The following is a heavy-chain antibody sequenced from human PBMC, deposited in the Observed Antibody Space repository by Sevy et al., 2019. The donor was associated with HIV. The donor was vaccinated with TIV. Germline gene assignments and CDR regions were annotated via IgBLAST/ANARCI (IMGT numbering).Heavy chain of an antibody. CDR1: GYTFTSYY. Sequence: ASVKVSCKASGYTFTSYYLHWVRQAPGQGLEWMGIINPSGGSTSYAQKFHVRVTMTRDTSTSTVYMKLSSLRSEDTAVYYCARAGGASGSYDLDAFDIWGQGTMVTVSS. CDR3: ARAGGASGSYDLDAFDI. V-gene: IGHV1-46*03. CDR2: INPSGGST. J-gene: IGHJ3*02. D-gene: IGHD1-26*01.